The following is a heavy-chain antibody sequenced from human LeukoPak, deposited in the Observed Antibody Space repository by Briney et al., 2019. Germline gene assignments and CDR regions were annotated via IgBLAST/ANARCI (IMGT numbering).Heavy chain of an antibody. Sequence: ASVKVSCKASGYTFTSYGISWVRQAPGQGLDWMGWISAYNGNTNYAQKLQGRVTMTTDTSTSTAYMELRSLRSDDTAVYYCARDTIMITFGGVIVMGAFDIWGQGTMVTVSS. J-gene: IGHJ3*02. V-gene: IGHV1-18*01. CDR1: GYTFTSYG. D-gene: IGHD3-16*02. CDR3: ARDTIMITFGGVIVMGAFDI. CDR2: ISAYNGNT.